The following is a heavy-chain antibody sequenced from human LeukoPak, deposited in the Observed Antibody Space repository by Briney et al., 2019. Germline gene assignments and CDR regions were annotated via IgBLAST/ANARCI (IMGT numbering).Heavy chain of an antibody. J-gene: IGHJ4*02. CDR3: ARVRYSDSSVLTRKRSYYFDY. CDR1: GGSISSYY. V-gene: IGHV4-4*07. D-gene: IGHD3-22*01. Sequence: SETLSLTCAVSGGSISSYYWSWIRRPAGKGLESIGHISTSGSTNYNPSLKSRVTMSVDTSKNQFSLKLSSVTAADTAVYYCARVRYSDSSVLTRKRSYYFDYWGQGTLVTVSS. CDR2: ISTSGST.